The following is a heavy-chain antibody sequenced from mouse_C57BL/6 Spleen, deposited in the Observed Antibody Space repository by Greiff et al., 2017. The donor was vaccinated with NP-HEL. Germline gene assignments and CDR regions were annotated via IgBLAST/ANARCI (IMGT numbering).Heavy chain of an antibody. CDR1: GYTFTSYW. Sequence: QVQLQQPGAELVMPGASVKLSCKASGYTFTSYWMHWVKQRPGQGLEWIGEIDPSDSYTNYNQKFKGKSTLTVDKSSSTAYMQLSSLTSEDSAVYYCAGDDHVLDYWGQGTTLTVSS. J-gene: IGHJ2*01. V-gene: IGHV1-69*01. CDR2: IDPSDSYT. CDR3: AGDDHVLDY.